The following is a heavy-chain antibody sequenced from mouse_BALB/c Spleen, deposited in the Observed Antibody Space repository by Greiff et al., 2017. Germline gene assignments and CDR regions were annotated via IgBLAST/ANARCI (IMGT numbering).Heavy chain of an antibody. CDR3: AKPRYDHDGAWFAY. CDR1: GFSLTSYG. Sequence: VQLQESGPSLVQPSQSLSITCTVSGFSLTSYGVHWVRQSPGKGLEWLGVIWRGGSTDYNAAFMSRLSITKDNSKSQVFFKMNSLQADDTAIYYCAKPRYDHDGAWFAYWGQGTLVTVSA. CDR2: IWRGGST. V-gene: IGHV2-5-1*01. D-gene: IGHD2-4*01. J-gene: IGHJ3*01.